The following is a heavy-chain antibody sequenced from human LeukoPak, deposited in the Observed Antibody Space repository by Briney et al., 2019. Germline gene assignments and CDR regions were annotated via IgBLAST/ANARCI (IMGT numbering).Heavy chain of an antibody. J-gene: IGHJ5*02. D-gene: IGHD3-22*01. Sequence: SETLSLTCTVSGGSISSYYWSWIRRPPGKGLEWIGYIYYSGSTNYNPSLKSRVTISVDTSKNQFSLKLSSVTAADTAVYYCAREHYYDSSGFRFDPWGQGTLVTVSS. CDR2: IYYSGST. CDR1: GGSISSYY. CDR3: AREHYYDSSGFRFDP. V-gene: IGHV4-59*01.